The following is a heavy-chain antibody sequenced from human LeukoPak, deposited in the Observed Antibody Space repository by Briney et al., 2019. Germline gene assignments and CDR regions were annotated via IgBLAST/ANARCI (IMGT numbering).Heavy chain of an antibody. Sequence: AGGSLRLSCVASGFTFSSNAMSWVRQAPEKGLEWVSGISGSGRSTYYADSVKGRFTISRDNSKNTLYVQMNSLRGEDTAVYYCAEVEGVGAVTYNWFDPWGQGTLVTVSS. J-gene: IGHJ5*02. V-gene: IGHV3-23*01. CDR1: GFTFSSNA. D-gene: IGHD1-26*01. CDR2: ISGSGRST. CDR3: AEVEGVGAVTYNWFDP.